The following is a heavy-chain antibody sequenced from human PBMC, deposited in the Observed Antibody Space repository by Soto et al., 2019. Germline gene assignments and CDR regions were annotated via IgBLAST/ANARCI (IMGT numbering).Heavy chain of an antibody. J-gene: IGHJ4*02. D-gene: IGHD3-3*01. CDR3: ARDLDFCGCYYPEASDY. CDR2: ILHDGSNK. Sequence: PGGSLRLSCAASGFTFSNYGMRWVRQTPGKGLEWVALILHDGSNKYYSDSVKGRFTISRDNSKNTLYLEVNSLRGEDTAVYYCARDLDFCGCYYPEASDYWGQGTLVTVSS. CDR1: GFTFSNYG. V-gene: IGHV3-30*03.